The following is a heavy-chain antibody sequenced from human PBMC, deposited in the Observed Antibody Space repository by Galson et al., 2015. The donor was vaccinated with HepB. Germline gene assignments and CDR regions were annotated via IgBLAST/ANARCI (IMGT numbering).Heavy chain of an antibody. CDR2: ISYDGSNK. J-gene: IGHJ4*02. CDR1: GFTFSSYA. CDR3: ARSFYRPAVTPRLAY. V-gene: IGHV3-30-3*01. Sequence: SLRLSCAASGFTFSSYAMHWVRQAPGKGLEWVAVISYDGSNKYYADSVKGRFTISRDNSKNTLYLQMNSLRAEDTAVYYCARSFYRPAVTPRLAYGCQGTLVTVSS. D-gene: IGHD4-17*01.